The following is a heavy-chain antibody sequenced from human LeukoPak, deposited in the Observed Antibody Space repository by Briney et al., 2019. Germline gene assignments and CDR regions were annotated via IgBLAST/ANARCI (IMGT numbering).Heavy chain of an antibody. D-gene: IGHD4-17*01. CDR2: ISYDGSNK. V-gene: IGHV3-30-3*01. Sequence: PGGSLRLSCAASGFTFSSYAMHWVRQAPGKGLEWVAVISYDGSNKYYADSVKGRFTISRDNSKNTLYLQMNSLSAEDTAVYYCARPRGIYGDFLVYWGQGTLVTVSS. CDR1: GFTFSSYA. J-gene: IGHJ4*02. CDR3: ARPRGIYGDFLVY.